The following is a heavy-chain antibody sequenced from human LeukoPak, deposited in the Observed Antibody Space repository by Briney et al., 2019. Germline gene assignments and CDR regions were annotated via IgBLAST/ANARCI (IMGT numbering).Heavy chain of an antibody. V-gene: IGHV4-4*07. J-gene: IGHJ4*02. CDR2: IYTSGST. D-gene: IGHD3-22*01. Sequence: SETLSLTCTVSGGSISSFYWSWIRQPAGKGLEWIGRIYTSGSTYYNPSLKSRVTMSVDTSKNQFSLKLRSVTAADTAVYYCARDAYYYDSSGYYLSDYWGQGTLVTVSS. CDR1: GGSISSFY. CDR3: ARDAYYYDSSGYYLSDY.